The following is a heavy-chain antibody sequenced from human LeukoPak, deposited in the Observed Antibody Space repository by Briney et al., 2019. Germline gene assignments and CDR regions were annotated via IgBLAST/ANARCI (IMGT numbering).Heavy chain of an antibody. D-gene: IGHD3-10*02. Sequence: AGGSLRLSCVGSGFTFSSYSMSWVRQAPGKGLEWVSAITGSGRSTYYADSVKGRFTISRDNSKNTLYLQMNSLRAEDTAVYYCAELGITMIGGVWGKGTTVTISS. CDR3: AELGITMIGGV. CDR2: ITGSGRST. V-gene: IGHV3-23*01. J-gene: IGHJ6*04. CDR1: GFTFSSYS.